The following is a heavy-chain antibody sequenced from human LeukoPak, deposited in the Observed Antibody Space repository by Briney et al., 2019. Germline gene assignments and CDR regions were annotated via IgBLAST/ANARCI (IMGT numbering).Heavy chain of an antibody. CDR2: INTYNGNT. J-gene: IGHJ4*02. Sequence: ASVKVSCKASGYTFTSFGISWVRQAPGQGLEWMGWINTYNGNTKYAQKVQGRVTMTTDTSTSTAYMEVRSLRSDDTAVYYCARELKDDSLYYFDYWGQGTLVTVSS. CDR3: ARELKDDSLYYFDY. D-gene: IGHD3-22*01. V-gene: IGHV1-18*01. CDR1: GYTFTSFG.